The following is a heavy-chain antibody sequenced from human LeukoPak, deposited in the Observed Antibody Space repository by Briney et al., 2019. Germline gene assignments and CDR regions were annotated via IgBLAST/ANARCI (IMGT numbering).Heavy chain of an antibody. CDR3: AKDRAWGAFAY. CDR2: ITGDGRT. CDR1: GFIFSNHG. D-gene: IGHD1-26*01. Sequence: GGSLRLSCGASGFIFSNHGMNWVRQAPGKGLEWVSGITGDGRTYYVDSVKGRFTISRDNSKNTLYLQTNILRAEDTAIYYCAKDRAWGAFAYWGQGTLVTVSS. V-gene: IGHV3-23*01. J-gene: IGHJ4*02.